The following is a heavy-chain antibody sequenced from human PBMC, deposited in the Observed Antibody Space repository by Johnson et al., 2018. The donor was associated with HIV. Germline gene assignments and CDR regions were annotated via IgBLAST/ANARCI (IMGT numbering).Heavy chain of an antibody. D-gene: IGHD1-26*01. CDR1: GFTFDDYG. V-gene: IGHV3-11*04. Sequence: QVQLVESGGGVVRPGGSLRVSCAASGFTFDDYGMSWIRQAPGKGLEWVADISTSGSTIYYADSVKGRFTISRDNAKNSLYLQMNSLGGEDTAVYYCATSHGSHGAFDIWGQGTMVTVSS. CDR3: ATSHGSHGAFDI. CDR2: ISTSGSTI. J-gene: IGHJ3*02.